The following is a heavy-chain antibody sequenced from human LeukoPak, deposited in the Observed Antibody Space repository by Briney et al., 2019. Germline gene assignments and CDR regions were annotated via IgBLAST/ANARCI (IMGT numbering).Heavy chain of an antibody. CDR1: GFSFSIYS. CDR2: VSSSSTSI. V-gene: IGHV3-21*01. J-gene: IGHJ4*02. Sequence: GGSLRLSCAASGFSFSIYSMNWVRQAPGKGLEWVSSVSSSSTSIYYADSLKGRFTISRDNAKNSLFLQVDSLRAEDTAVYYCARVLDNSSSRYQSLKYWGQGTLVTVSS. CDR3: ARVLDNSSSRYQSLKY. D-gene: IGHD6-25*01.